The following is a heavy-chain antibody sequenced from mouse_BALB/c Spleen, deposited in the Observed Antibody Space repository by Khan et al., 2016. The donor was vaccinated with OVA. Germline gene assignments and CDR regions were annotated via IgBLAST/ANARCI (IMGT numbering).Heavy chain of an antibody. V-gene: IGHV3-2*02. J-gene: IGHJ2*01. CDR1: GFSITSDYA. Sequence: VQLKESGPGLVKPSQSLSLTCTVTGFSITSDYAWNWIRQFPGNKLEWMGYISYSGNTKYNPYFKNRISFTRDTSKNQFFLQLNSVTIEDTATYYCARGYGGDFDYWGQGTTLTVSS. CDR3: ARGYGGDFDY. CDR2: ISYSGNT. D-gene: IGHD1-1*02.